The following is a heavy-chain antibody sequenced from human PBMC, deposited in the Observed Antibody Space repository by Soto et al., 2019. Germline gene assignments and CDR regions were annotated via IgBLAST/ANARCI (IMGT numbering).Heavy chain of an antibody. CDR1: GFTFDNYA. D-gene: IGHD6-19*01. Sequence: EVQLVESGGVLVQPGRSLRLSCTASGFTFDNYAMHWVRQAPGKGLEWVSGISWNSGSIGYADSVKGRFTISRDNAKNSLYLQMNSLRPEDTALYYCAKDKLGAGYSSGWYDYWGQGSLVTVFS. J-gene: IGHJ4*02. CDR3: AKDKLGAGYSSGWYDY. V-gene: IGHV3-9*01. CDR2: ISWNSGSI.